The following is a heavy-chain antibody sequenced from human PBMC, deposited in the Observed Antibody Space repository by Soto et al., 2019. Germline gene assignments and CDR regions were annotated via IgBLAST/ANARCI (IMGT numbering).Heavy chain of an antibody. D-gene: IGHD1-26*01. CDR1: GGSLSAYY. CDR3: ARQRPTDGRWEFANYYGTDV. V-gene: IGHV4-34*12. CDR2: IIHSEST. J-gene: IGHJ6*02. Sequence: KSSETLSPTCAVYGGSLSAYYWSWVRKPPGKGLEWIGEIIHSESTKHNPSLKSRVTISVDTSKNQFSLKPSCVTAADTAVYYCARQRPTDGRWEFANYYGTDVWGQGTPVTVSS.